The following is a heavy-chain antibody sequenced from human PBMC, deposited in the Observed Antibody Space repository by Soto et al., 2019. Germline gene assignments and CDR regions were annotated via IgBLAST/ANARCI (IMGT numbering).Heavy chain of an antibody. V-gene: IGHV4-34*01. CDR3: ARWRYDFWSGYRSFDY. CDR1: GGSFSGYY. D-gene: IGHD3-3*01. J-gene: IGHJ4*02. CDR2: INHSGST. Sequence: SETLSLTCAVYGGSFSGYYWSWIRQPPGKGLEWIGEINHSGSTNYNPSLKSRVTISVDTSKNQFSLKLSSVTAADTAVYYCARWRYDFWSGYRSFDYWGQGTLVTVSS.